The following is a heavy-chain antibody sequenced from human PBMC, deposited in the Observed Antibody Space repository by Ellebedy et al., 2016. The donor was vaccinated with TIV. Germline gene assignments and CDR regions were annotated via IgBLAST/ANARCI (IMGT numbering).Heavy chain of an antibody. CDR2: ISWNSGSI. V-gene: IGHV3-9*01. Sequence: SLKISXAASGFTFDDYAMHWVRQAPGKGLEWVSGISWNSGSIGYADSVKGRFTISRDNAKNSLYLQMNSLRAEDTALYYCAKGLDSSGYYYDYWGQGTLVTVSS. D-gene: IGHD3-22*01. CDR1: GFTFDDYA. J-gene: IGHJ4*02. CDR3: AKGLDSSGYYYDY.